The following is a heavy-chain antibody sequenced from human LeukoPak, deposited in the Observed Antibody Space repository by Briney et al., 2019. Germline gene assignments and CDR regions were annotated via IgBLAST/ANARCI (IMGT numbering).Heavy chain of an antibody. CDR3: ARPRANWGSGYGMDV. D-gene: IGHD7-27*01. V-gene: IGHV3-48*04. CDR1: GFTFSTYT. Sequence: GGSLRLSCAASGFTFSTYTMNWVRQAPGKGLEWVSYISNSSSTIYYADSVKGRFTISRDNAKYSLYLQMNSLRAEDTAVYYCARPRANWGSGYGMDVWGQGTTVTVSS. J-gene: IGHJ6*02. CDR2: ISNSSSTI.